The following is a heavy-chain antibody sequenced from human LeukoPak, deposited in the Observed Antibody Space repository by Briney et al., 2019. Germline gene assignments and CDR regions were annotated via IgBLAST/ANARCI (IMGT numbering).Heavy chain of an antibody. J-gene: IGHJ3*02. CDR1: GGSISSYY. V-gene: IGHV4-59*01. Sequence: PSETLSLTCTVSGGSISSYYWSWIRQPPGKGLEWIGYIYYSGSTNYNPSLKSRVTTSVDTSKNQFSLKLSSVTAADTAVYYCARERDYYDSSGEDAFDIWGQGTMVTVSS. CDR2: IYYSGST. D-gene: IGHD3-22*01. CDR3: ARERDYYDSSGEDAFDI.